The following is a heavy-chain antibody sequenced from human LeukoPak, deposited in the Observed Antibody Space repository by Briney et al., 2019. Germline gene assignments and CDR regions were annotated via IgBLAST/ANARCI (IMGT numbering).Heavy chain of an antibody. CDR1: GFTFSSYW. J-gene: IGHJ4*02. V-gene: IGHV3-7*03. D-gene: IGHD6-13*01. Sequence: GGSLGLSCAASGFTFSSYWMSWVRQAPGKGLEWVANIKQDGSEKYYVDSVKGRFTISRDNAKNSLYLQMNSLRAEDTAVYYCARGERAIAAAGTWVDYWGQGTLVTVSS. CDR3: ARGERAIAAAGTWVDY. CDR2: IKQDGSEK.